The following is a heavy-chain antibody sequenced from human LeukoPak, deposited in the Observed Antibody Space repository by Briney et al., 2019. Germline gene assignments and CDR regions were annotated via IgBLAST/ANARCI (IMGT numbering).Heavy chain of an antibody. Sequence: GASVKVSCKASGYTFTDHYIHWVRQAPGQGLDWVGWINPTSGATNYAQKFQGRVTMTRDTSNNTSYMELSRLRSDNTAVYYCAREFRTTTWSFDAFDLWGQGTMVTVSS. CDR1: GYTFTDHY. V-gene: IGHV1-2*02. CDR3: AREFRTTTWSFDAFDL. D-gene: IGHD1/OR15-1a*01. J-gene: IGHJ3*01. CDR2: INPTSGAT.